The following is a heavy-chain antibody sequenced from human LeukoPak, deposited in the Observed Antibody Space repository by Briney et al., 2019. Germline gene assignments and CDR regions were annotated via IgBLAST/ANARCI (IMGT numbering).Heavy chain of an antibody. Sequence: GGSLRLSCAASGFTFSSYSMNWVRQAPGKGLEWVSYISSSSSTIYYADSVKGRFTISRDNAKNSLYLQMNSLRAEDTAVYYCARAPSSSSWPDAFDIWGQGTMVTVSS. J-gene: IGHJ3*02. D-gene: IGHD6-13*01. CDR3: ARAPSSSSWPDAFDI. CDR2: ISSSSSTI. V-gene: IGHV3-48*01. CDR1: GFTFSSYS.